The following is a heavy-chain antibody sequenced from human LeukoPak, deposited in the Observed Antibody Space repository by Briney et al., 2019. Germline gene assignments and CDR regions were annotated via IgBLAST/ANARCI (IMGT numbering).Heavy chain of an antibody. CDR3: ARDRIRAIDY. J-gene: IGHJ4*02. Sequence: ASVKVSCKASGYTFTGYYMHWVRQAPGQGLEWMGWINPNSGGTNYAQKFRGRVTMTRDTSTSTVYMELSSLRSEDTAVYYCARDRIRAIDYWGQGTLVTVSS. D-gene: IGHD2/OR15-2a*01. V-gene: IGHV1-2*02. CDR2: INPNSGGT. CDR1: GYTFTGYY.